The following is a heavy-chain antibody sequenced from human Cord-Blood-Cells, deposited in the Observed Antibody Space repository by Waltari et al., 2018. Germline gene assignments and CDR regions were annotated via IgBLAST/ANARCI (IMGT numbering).Heavy chain of an antibody. V-gene: IGHV1-24*01. CDR1: GYTLPEFS. CDR3: ATGARSVVPHPLASSMDV. CDR2: FDPEDGET. D-gene: IGHD6-19*01. J-gene: IGHJ6*02. Sequence: QVQLVQSGAEVKKPGASLKVSCHVSGYTLPEFSLPWVLQAPGTGLEWMGGFDPEDGETIYAQKFQGRVTMTEDTSTDTAYMELSSLRSEDTAVYYCATGARSVVPHPLASSMDVWGQGTTVTVSS.